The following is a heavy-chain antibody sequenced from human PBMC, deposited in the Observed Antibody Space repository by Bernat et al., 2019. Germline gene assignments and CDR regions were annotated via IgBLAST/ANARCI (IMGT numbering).Heavy chain of an antibody. CDR2: IIPIFGTA. V-gene: IGHV1-69*06. D-gene: IGHD2-15*01. CDR3: ARDHGGYCSGGSSHYWYFDL. CDR1: GGTFSSYA. J-gene: IGHJ2*01. Sequence: QVQLVQSGAEVKKPGSSVKVSCKASGGTFSSYAISWVRQAPGQGLEWMGGIIPIFGTANYAQKFQGRVTITADKSTSTAYMELSSLSSEEKAVDYCARDHGGYCSGGSSHYWYFDLWGRGTLVTVSS.